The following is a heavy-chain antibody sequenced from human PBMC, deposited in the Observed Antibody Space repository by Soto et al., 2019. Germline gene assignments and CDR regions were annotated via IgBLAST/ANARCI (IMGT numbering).Heavy chain of an antibody. Sequence: QARLVQSGPEVKEPGSSVQVSCTASGGLFSSYAISWVRQAPGQGLECLGGIIPVFGTTNYAEKFQGRVTITADESTNTAYMELSSLRSGDTAIYYCARGGSPYVWFNEFWGQGTLVTVSS. J-gene: IGHJ4*02. D-gene: IGHD3-16*01. CDR3: ARGGSPYVWFNEF. CDR1: GGLFSSYA. V-gene: IGHV1-69*01. CDR2: IIPVFGTT.